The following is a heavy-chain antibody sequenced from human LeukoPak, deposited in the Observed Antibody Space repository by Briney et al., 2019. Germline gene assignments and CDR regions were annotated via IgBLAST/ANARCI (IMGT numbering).Heavy chain of an antibody. V-gene: IGHV3-33*08. J-gene: IGHJ4*02. CDR2: IWYDGSSK. D-gene: IGHD1-26*01. Sequence: PGRSLRLSCAASGFTFSSYAMHWVRQAPGKGLEWVAVIWYDGSSKYYTDSVKGRFTISRDNSKSTLYLQMNSLRAEDTAVYYCARDQGGTYHFAYWGQGTLVTVSS. CDR3: ARDQGGTYHFAY. CDR1: GFTFSSYA.